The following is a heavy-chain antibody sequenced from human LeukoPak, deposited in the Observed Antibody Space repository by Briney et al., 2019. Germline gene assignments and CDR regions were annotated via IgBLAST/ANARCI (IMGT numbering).Heavy chain of an antibody. D-gene: IGHD1-26*01. J-gene: IGHJ3*02. CDR1: GGSISSYY. CDR3: ARAGRWEGRPHAFDI. CDR2: IYYSGST. V-gene: IGHV4-59*01. Sequence: SETLSLTCTVSGGSISSYYWSWIRQPPGKGLEWIGYIYYSGSTNYNPSLKSRVTISVDTSKNQFSLKLSSVTAADTAVYYCARAGRWEGRPHAFDIWGQGATVTVSS.